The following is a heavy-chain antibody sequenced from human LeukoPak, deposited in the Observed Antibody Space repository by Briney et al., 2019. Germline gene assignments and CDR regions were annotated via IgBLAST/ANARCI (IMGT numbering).Heavy chain of an antibody. CDR2: ISAYNANT. V-gene: IGHV1-18*01. CDR3: ARARLALPGTVWLDP. CDR1: DYNFASYN. Sequence: ASVMVSCKPSDYNFASYNFGWVRQAPGQGLEWVGWISAYNANTNYAQKFQDRVTLTTDRSTSTAFMELRGLTSDDTAVYYCARARLALPGTVWLDPWGQATLVIVSP. D-gene: IGHD6-19*01. J-gene: IGHJ5*02.